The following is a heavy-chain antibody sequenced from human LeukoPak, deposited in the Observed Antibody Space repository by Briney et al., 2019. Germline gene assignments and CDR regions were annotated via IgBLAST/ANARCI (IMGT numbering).Heavy chain of an antibody. V-gene: IGHV3-21*01. Sequence: GGSLRLSCAASGFTFSSYSMNWVRQAPGKGLEWVSSISSSSSYIYYADSVKGRFTISRDNAKNSLYLQMNSLRAEDTAVYYCARDWAAAGSNDYWGQGTLVTVSS. CDR2: ISSSSSYI. D-gene: IGHD6-13*01. CDR3: ARDWAAAGSNDY. J-gene: IGHJ4*02. CDR1: GFTFSSYS.